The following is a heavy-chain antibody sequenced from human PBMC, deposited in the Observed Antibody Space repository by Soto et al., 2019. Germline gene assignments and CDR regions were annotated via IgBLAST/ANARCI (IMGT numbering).Heavy chain of an antibody. CDR3: ANSPYCSGGSCYSPWFDP. CDR1: GFTCSSYA. V-gene: IGHV3-23*01. J-gene: IGHJ5*02. Sequence: GGSLRLSCAASGFTCSSYAMSWVRQAPGKGLEWVSAISGSGGSTYYADSVKGRFTISRDNSKNTLYLQMNSLRAEDTAVYYCANSPYCSGGSCYSPWFDPWGQGTLVTVSS. CDR2: ISGSGGST. D-gene: IGHD2-15*01.